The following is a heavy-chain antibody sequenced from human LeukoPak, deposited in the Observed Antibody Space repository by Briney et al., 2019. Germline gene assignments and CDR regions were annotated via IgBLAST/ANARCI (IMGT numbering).Heavy chain of an antibody. V-gene: IGHV1-46*01. J-gene: IGHJ4*02. D-gene: IGHD2-2*01. Sequence: ASVTVSCKTSGYTFTSYYMHWVRQDPGQRLEWLGIINPSDSSANYAQKVQGRVTMTRDTSTTTVYLELTSLRSEDTAVYYCARGGYPYYFDYWGQGTLVTVSS. CDR2: INPSDSSA. CDR1: GYTFTSYY. CDR3: ARGGYPYYFDY.